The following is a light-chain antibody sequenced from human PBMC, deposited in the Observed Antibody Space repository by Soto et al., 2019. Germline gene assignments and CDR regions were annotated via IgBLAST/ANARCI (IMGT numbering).Light chain of an antibody. CDR1: QSISRD. CDR3: QQNYSTPLA. V-gene: IGKV1-39*01. CDR2: AAS. J-gene: IGKJ4*01. Sequence: DIQMTQSAFSLSASVGDRVTITCRASQSISRDLNWYQQKPVKAPNLLIYAASTLESGVPSRFSGSGSGTDFTLTISSLQLEDFATYYCQQNYSTPLAFGGGTKVDI.